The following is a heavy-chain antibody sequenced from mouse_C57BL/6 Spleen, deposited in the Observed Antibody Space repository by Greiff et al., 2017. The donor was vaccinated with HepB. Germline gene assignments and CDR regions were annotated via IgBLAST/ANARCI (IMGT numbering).Heavy chain of an antibody. CDR3: ARNYYGSSYASFDY. Sequence: QVQLQQPGAELVMPGASVKLSCKASGYTFTSYWMHWVKQRPGQGLEWIGEIDPSDSYTNYNQKFKGKSTLTVDKSSSTAYMQLSSLTSEDSAVYYCARNYYGSSYASFDYWGQGTTLTVSS. CDR1: GYTFTSYW. J-gene: IGHJ2*01. CDR2: IDPSDSYT. D-gene: IGHD1-1*01. V-gene: IGHV1-69*01.